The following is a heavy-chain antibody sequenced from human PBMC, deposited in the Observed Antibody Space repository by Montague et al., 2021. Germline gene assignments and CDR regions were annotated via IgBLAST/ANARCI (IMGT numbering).Heavy chain of an antibody. D-gene: IGHD2-21*02. V-gene: IGHV4-39*01. CDR2: IYYSANT. J-gene: IGHJ5*02. Sequence: SETLSLTCTVSGASINSSPYYWGWIRQPPGKGLEWIGSIYYSANTYYNPSLKSRLSISVDTTKNQFSLRLKSVTAADTAVYHCARGDCDGDCYTFDPWGQGTLVTVSS. CDR1: GASINSSPYY. CDR3: ARGDCDGDCYTFDP.